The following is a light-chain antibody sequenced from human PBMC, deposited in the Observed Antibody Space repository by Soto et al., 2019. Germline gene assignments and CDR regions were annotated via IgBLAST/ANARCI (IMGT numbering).Light chain of an antibody. J-gene: IGKJ1*01. CDR3: QQYGSSPST. CDR1: QSVSSNY. CDR2: GAS. V-gene: IGKV3-20*01. Sequence: EIVLTQSPGTLSLSPGQRATLSCRASQSVSSNYITWYQQKPGQAPRRLIFGASSRATGIPDRFSGSGSGTDFTLTISRLEPEDFAGYYWQQYGSSPSTFGQGTKVEIK.